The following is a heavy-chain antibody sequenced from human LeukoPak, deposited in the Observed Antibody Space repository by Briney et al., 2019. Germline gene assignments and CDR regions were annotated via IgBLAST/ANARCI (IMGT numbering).Heavy chain of an antibody. J-gene: IGHJ4*02. CDR3: ARDLGAYYGPNY. Sequence: ASVKVSCKASGYSFADYYMHWVRQAPGQGPEWMGIINTTAGTRTNAQRLQGRISMTRDTSTSSVYMELSSLTSDDTAIYYCARDLGAYYGPNYWGQGTLVTVSS. V-gene: IGHV1-46*01. CDR1: GYSFADYY. D-gene: IGHD3-10*01. CDR2: INTTAGTR.